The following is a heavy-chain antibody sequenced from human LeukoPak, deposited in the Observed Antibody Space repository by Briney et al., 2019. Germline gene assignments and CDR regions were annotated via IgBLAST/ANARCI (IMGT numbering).Heavy chain of an antibody. V-gene: IGHV1-18*01. CDR3: ARVGIFGVVIPSYYFDY. CDR1: GDTFTCYG. Sequence: ASLKVSCKACGDTFTCYGISWVRQAPGQGLEWIGGLSAYNGNTNYAQKLQGRVTMTTDTSTSTAYMELRSLRSDDTAVYYCARVGIFGVVIPSYYFDYWGQGTLVTVSS. D-gene: IGHD3-3*01. CDR2: LSAYNGNT. J-gene: IGHJ4*02.